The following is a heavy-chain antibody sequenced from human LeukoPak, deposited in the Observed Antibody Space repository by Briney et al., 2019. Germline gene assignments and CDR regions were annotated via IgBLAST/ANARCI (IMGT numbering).Heavy chain of an antibody. Sequence: SETLSLTCTVSGGSISSSSFYWGWIRQPPVKGLEWIGTIYYSGSTYYNPSLKSRVTISVDTSKNQFSLKLSSVTAADTAVYYCAGSTTWIQPYRFFDYWGQGTLVTVSS. D-gene: IGHD5-18*01. J-gene: IGHJ4*02. CDR2: IYYSGST. V-gene: IGHV4-39*01. CDR3: AGSTTWIQPYRFFDY. CDR1: GGSISSSSFY.